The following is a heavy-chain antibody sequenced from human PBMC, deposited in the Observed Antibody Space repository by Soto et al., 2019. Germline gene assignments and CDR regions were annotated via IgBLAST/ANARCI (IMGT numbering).Heavy chain of an antibody. Sequence: GGSLRLSCAASGFTFSNYWMNWVRRAPGKGLEWVANIKEDGSEKDSVDSVKGRFTISRDNAKNSVFLQMNSLRAEDTAVYYCARVQASNDRSRYRVFDLWGQGTLVTVSS. V-gene: IGHV3-7*01. J-gene: IGHJ4*02. D-gene: IGHD3-22*01. CDR2: IKEDGSEK. CDR3: ARVQASNDRSRYRVFDL. CDR1: GFTFSNYW.